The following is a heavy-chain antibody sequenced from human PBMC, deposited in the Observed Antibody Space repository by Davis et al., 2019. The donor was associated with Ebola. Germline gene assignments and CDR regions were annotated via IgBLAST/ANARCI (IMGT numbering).Heavy chain of an antibody. CDR1: GFTFSNYW. Sequence: GESLKISCAASGFTFSNYWMSWVRQAPGKGLEWVANIQEDGSEKYYVDSVKGRFTISRDNAKKSLYLQMNSLRGEDTGVYFCARDEYRGNYIDSWGQGTLVTISS. CDR3: ARDEYRGNYIDS. D-gene: IGHD1-26*01. J-gene: IGHJ4*02. V-gene: IGHV3-7*01. CDR2: IQEDGSEK.